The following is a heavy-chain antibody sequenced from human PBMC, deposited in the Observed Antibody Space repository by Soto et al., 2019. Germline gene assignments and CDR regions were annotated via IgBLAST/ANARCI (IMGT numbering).Heavy chain of an antibody. Sequence: HPGGSLRLSCAASGFTFDDYAMHWVRQAPGKGLEWVSGISWNSGSIGYADSVKGRFTISRDNAKNSLYLQMNSLRAEDTALYYCAKVVCPNPYASSGCNFDYWGQGTLVTVSS. V-gene: IGHV3-9*01. D-gene: IGHD6-19*01. CDR3: AKVVCPNPYASSGCNFDY. CDR1: GFTFDDYA. CDR2: ISWNSGSI. J-gene: IGHJ4*02.